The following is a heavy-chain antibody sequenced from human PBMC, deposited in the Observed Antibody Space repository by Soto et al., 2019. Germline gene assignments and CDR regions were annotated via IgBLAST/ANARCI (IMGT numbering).Heavy chain of an antibody. Sequence: GGSLRLSDAASGFTFSSYAMHWVRQAPGKGLEWVAVISYDVSNKYYADSVKVRFTISRDNSTNTLYLQMNRLRAEDTAVYYCARAVGYYDFWSGYFGYWGQGTLVTVSS. CDR3: ARAVGYYDFWSGYFGY. D-gene: IGHD3-3*01. J-gene: IGHJ4*02. V-gene: IGHV3-30-3*01. CDR2: ISYDVSNK. CDR1: GFTFSSYA.